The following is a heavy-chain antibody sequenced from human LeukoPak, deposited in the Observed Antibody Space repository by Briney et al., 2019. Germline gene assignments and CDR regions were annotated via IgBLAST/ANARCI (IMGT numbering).Heavy chain of an antibody. J-gene: IGHJ5*02. D-gene: IGHD3-10*01. CDR1: GGSISSSNYY. CDR3: ARQGYWSGSGSYLHRFDP. V-gene: IGHV4-39*01. CDR2: IYYSEST. Sequence: PSGTLSLTCTVSGGSISSSNYYWGWIRQPPGKGLEWIGSIYYSESTYYNPSLKSRVTISVDTSKNQFSLKVTSVTAADTAVYYCARQGYWSGSGSYLHRFDPWGQGTLVTVSS.